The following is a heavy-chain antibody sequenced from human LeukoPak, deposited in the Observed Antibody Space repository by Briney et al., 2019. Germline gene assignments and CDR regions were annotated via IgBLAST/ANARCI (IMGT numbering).Heavy chain of an antibody. CDR1: GGTFNSFA. Sequence: GSSVKVSCKASGGTFNSFAINWVRQAPGQGLEWMGGIIPIYGTATYAQKFQGRVTITADESTSTAYMELSSLRSEDTAVYYCARGSRRYSGYDSAGYWGQGTLVTVSS. V-gene: IGHV1-69*01. CDR2: IIPIYGTA. D-gene: IGHD5-12*01. CDR3: ARGSRRYSGYDSAGY. J-gene: IGHJ4*02.